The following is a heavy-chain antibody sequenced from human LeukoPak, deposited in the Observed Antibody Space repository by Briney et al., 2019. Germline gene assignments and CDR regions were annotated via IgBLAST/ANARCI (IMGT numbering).Heavy chain of an antibody. J-gene: IGHJ4*02. Sequence: SETLSLTCAVYGGSLSGYYWSWIRQPPGKGLEWIGEITHTGFTNYDPSLESRVVISVDTYNNHFSLKARSVAAADTAVYYCASRHIYSNYVDYWGQGTLVTVSS. CDR3: ASRHIYSNYVDY. CDR1: GGSLSGYY. CDR2: ITHTGFT. V-gene: IGHV4-34*01. D-gene: IGHD4-4*01.